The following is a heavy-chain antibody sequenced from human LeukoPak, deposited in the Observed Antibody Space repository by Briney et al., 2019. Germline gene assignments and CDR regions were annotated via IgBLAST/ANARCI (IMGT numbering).Heavy chain of an antibody. D-gene: IGHD2-21*02. CDR3: ARAYCGGNCYSPYYYAIDV. J-gene: IGHJ6*02. V-gene: IGHV1-3*01. Sequence: KFQGRITITRDTSASTAYMELSSLKSEDTAVYYCARAYCGGNCYSPYYYAIDVWGQGTTVTVSS.